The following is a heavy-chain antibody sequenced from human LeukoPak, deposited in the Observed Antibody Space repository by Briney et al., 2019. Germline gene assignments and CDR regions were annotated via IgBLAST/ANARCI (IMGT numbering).Heavy chain of an antibody. CDR2: MNPNSGNT. Sequence: ASVRVSCKASGNTSTSYDINWVRAATGQGLEWMGWMNPNSGNTGYAQKFQGRVTMTRNTSISTAYMELSSLRSEDTAVYYCARGGLEYSNYVWIDPRGQGTLVTVSS. CDR1: GNTSTSYD. CDR3: ARGGLEYSNYVWIDP. J-gene: IGHJ5*02. D-gene: IGHD4-11*01. V-gene: IGHV1-8*01.